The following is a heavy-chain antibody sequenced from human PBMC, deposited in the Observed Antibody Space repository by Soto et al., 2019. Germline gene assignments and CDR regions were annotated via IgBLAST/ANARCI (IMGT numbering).Heavy chain of an antibody. V-gene: IGHV4-38-2*01. CDR3: ARVDTAMAPFDY. CDR1: GYSIRSGYY. Sequence: SETLSLTCGVSGYSIRSGYYWGWIRQPPGKGLEWIGSIYHYGATYHNSALKSRATIPVDTSKNQISLKLTSVTAADTAVYFCARVDTAMAPFDYWGQGTVVTVSS. CDR2: IYHYGAT. D-gene: IGHD5-18*01. J-gene: IGHJ4*02.